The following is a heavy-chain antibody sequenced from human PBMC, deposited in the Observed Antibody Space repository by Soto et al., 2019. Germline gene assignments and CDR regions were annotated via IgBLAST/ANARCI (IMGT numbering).Heavy chain of an antibody. V-gene: IGHV1-2*04. CDR3: ARGGYYDSSGSRNYHYYGMNV. CDR2: INPNSGGT. D-gene: IGHD3-22*01. J-gene: IGHJ6*02. Sequence: ASVKVSCKASGYTFTGYYMHWVRQAPGQGLEWMGWINPNSGGTNYAQKFQGWVTMTTDTSTKTAYMELRSLRSDDTAMYYCARGGYYDSSGSRNYHYYGMNVWGQGTTVTVSS. CDR1: GYTFTGYY.